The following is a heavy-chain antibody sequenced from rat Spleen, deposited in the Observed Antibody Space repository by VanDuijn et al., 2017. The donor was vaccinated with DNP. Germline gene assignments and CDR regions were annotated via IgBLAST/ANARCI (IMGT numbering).Heavy chain of an antibody. CDR3: TTEYLY. Sequence: EVQLVESGGGLVQPGRSLKLSCAASGFTFSNYDMAWVRQAPTKGLEGVATISHDGGSTYYRDSVKGRFTISRDNAKSTLYLKMDSLRSEDTATYYCTTEYLYWGQGVMVTVSS. D-gene: IGHD2-1*01. CDR1: GFTFSNYD. CDR2: ISHDGGST. V-gene: IGHV5-20*01. J-gene: IGHJ2*01.